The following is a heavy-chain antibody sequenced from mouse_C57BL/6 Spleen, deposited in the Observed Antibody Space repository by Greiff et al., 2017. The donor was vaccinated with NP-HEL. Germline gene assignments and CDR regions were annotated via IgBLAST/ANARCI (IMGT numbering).Heavy chain of an antibody. D-gene: IGHD2-3*01. J-gene: IGHJ4*01. CDR2: IDPETGGT. CDR1: GYTFTDYE. V-gene: IGHV1-15*01. CDR3: TRDGHYYAMDY. Sequence: VQLQQSGAELVRPGASVTLSCKASGYTFTDYEMHWVKQTPVHGLEWIGAIDPETGGTAYNQKFKGKAILTADKSYSTAYMELRSLTSEDSAIYYCTRDGHYYAMDYWGQGTSVTVSS.